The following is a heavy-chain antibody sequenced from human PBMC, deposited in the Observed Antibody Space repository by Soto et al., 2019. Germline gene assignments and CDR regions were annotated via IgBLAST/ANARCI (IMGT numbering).Heavy chain of an antibody. CDR3: ATSEGRGGYSFDY. J-gene: IGHJ4*02. V-gene: IGHV1-69*13. D-gene: IGHD5-12*01. CDR2: IIPMFGTP. CDR1: GVTFNRQD. Sequence: ASVKVSCKASGVTFNRQDMRWVRQAPGQGLEWMGGIIPMFGTPHYAEKFQDRVTITADESTGTAYLELSSLTSEDTAVYYCATSEGRGGYSFDYWGPGTLVTVSS.